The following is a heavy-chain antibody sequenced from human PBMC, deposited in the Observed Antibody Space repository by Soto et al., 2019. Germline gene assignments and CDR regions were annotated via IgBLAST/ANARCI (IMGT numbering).Heavy chain of an antibody. D-gene: IGHD2-15*01. CDR1: GGSISSYY. Sequence: LSLTCTVSGGSISSYYWSWIRQPPGKGLEWIGYIYYSGSTNYNPSLKSRVTISVDTSKNQFSLKLSSVTAADTAVYYCARMNSERYCSGGSCGWFDPWGQGTLVTVSS. J-gene: IGHJ5*02. CDR3: ARMNSERYCSGGSCGWFDP. CDR2: IYYSGST. V-gene: IGHV4-59*01.